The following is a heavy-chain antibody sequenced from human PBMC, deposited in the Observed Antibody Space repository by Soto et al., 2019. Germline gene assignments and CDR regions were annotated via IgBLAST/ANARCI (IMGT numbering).Heavy chain of an antibody. CDR1: GGTFSSST. CDR2: ITPIFGKA. V-gene: IGHV1-69*01. Sequence: QVQLVQSGAEVRRPGSSGRVSCKASGGTFSSSTISWVRQAPGHGLEWVGGITPIFGKANYAQKFQGRVTITADESTSTAYMELSSLRSEDTALYFCARGWGSDSTTYYYAYWGQGTSVTVSS. J-gene: IGHJ1*01. CDR3: ARGWGSDSTTYYYAY. D-gene: IGHD3-22*01.